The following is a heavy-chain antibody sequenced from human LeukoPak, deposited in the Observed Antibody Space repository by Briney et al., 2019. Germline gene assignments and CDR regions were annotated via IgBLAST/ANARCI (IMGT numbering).Heavy chain of an antibody. J-gene: IGHJ4*02. CDR2: IRYDGSNK. Sequence: QPGGSLRLSCAASGFTFSSYGMQWVRQAPGKGLEWVAFIRYDGSNKYYADSVKGRFTISRDNSKNTLYLQMNSLRAEDTAVYYCAKGPGGYSSGWYFDYWGQGTLVTVSS. CDR3: AKGPGGYSSGWYFDY. CDR1: GFTFSSYG. V-gene: IGHV3-30*02. D-gene: IGHD6-19*01.